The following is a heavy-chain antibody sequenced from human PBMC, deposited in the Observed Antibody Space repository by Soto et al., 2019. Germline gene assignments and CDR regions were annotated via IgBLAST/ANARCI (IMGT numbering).Heavy chain of an antibody. CDR2: ISGYNGNT. D-gene: IGHD2-8*02. V-gene: IGHV1-18*01. Sequence: QVQLVQSGGEVKKPGASVKVSCNCSDHTFTYYGINWVRRAPGQGLEWMGWISGYNGNTKYAQKFLDRVTMSADTSTRTAFMEMRSLTSDDTAVYFCAATGGHYFGLDVWGQRTTVTVSS. CDR3: AATGGHYFGLDV. CDR1: DHTFTYYG. J-gene: IGHJ6*02.